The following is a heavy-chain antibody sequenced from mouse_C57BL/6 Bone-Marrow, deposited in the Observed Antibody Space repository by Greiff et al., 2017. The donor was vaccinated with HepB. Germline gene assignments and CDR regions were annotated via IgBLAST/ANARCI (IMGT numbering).Heavy chain of an antibody. V-gene: IGHV7-3*01. CDR3: AKYRPGNYAMDY. Sequence: EVMLVESGGGLVQPGGSLSLSCAASGFTFTDYYMSWVRQPPGKALEWLGFIRNKANGYTTEYSASVKGRFTISRDNSQSILYLQMTALRAEDSATYYCAKYRPGNYAMDYGGQGTSVTVSS. J-gene: IGHJ4*01. CDR1: GFTFTDYY. CDR2: IRNKANGYTT.